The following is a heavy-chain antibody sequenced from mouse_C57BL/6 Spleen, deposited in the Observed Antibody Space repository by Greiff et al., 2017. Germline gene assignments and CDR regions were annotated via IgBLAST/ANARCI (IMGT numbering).Heavy chain of an antibody. D-gene: IGHD2-13*01. V-gene: IGHV1-69*01. CDR2: IDPSDSYT. J-gene: IGHJ1*03. CDR3: ARGDSHWYFDV. Sequence: QVQLQQPGAELVMPGASVKLSCKASGYTFTSYWMHWVKQRPGQGLEWIGEIDPSDSYTNYNQKFKGKSTLTVDKSSSTAYMQLSSLTSEDSAVYYCARGDSHWYFDVWGTGTTVTVSS. CDR1: GYTFTSYW.